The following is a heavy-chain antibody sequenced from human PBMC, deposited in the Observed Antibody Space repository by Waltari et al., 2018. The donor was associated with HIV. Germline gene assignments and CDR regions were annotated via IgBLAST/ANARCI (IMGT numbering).Heavy chain of an antibody. Sequence: QVQLVESGGGWVQRGRSLRLSCAASGFTFNTCALRGVRPAPGKGLDWVSAVSYDGTTKYYGDSVNGRFTISRDNSKSTVYLQMNSLRPEDTAMYYCAKGHCTPAGCTSCSLHWGRGTQVTVSS. D-gene: IGHD2-8*01. CDR1: GFTFNTCA. V-gene: IGHV3-30*18. CDR3: AKGHCTPAGCTSCSLH. CDR2: VSYDGTTK. J-gene: IGHJ4*02.